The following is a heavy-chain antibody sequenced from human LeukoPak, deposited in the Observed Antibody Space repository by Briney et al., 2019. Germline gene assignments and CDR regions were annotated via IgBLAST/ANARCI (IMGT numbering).Heavy chain of an antibody. J-gene: IGHJ4*02. CDR1: GFTFSSYA. CDR3: AKGRYFWSGYGSDY. V-gene: IGHV3-23*01. CDR2: ISGSGGST. Sequence: EGSLRLSCAASGFTFSSYAMSWVRQAPGKGLEWVSAISGSGGSTYYADSVKGRFTISRDNSKNTLYLQMNSLRAEDTAVYYCAKGRYFWSGYGSDYWGQGTLVTVSS. D-gene: IGHD3-3*01.